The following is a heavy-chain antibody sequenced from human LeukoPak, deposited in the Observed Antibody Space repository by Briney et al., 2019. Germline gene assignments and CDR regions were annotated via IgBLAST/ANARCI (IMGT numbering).Heavy chain of an antibody. J-gene: IGHJ4*02. V-gene: IGHV1-69*06. CDR1: GGTFSSYA. Sequence: ASVKVSCKASGGTFSSYAISWVRQAPGQGLEWMGGIIPIFGTANYAQKFQGRVTITADKSTSTAYMELSRLRSEDTAVYYCARGGFGYYDSGEDWGQGTLLTVSS. D-gene: IGHD3-22*01. CDR3: ARGGFGYYDSGED. CDR2: IIPIFGTA.